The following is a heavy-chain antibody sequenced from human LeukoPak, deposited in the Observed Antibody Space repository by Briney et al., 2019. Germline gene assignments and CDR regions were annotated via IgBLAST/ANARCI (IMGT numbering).Heavy chain of an antibody. V-gene: IGHV1-2*02. Sequence: ASVKVSCEASGYPFVGYYIHWVRQAPGQGLEWMGWTNPNSGGTNYAPKFQGRVTMTRDTSTSTVYMELSSLRSEDTAVYYCARAPHSSAGDNFDYWGQGTLVTVSS. CDR2: TNPNSGGT. D-gene: IGHD2-15*01. J-gene: IGHJ4*02. CDR1: GYPFVGYY. CDR3: ARAPHSSAGDNFDY.